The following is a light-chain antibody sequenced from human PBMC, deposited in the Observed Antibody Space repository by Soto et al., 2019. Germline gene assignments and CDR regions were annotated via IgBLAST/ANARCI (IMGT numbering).Light chain of an antibody. CDR3: SSYTSSTTSS. V-gene: IGLV2-14*03. Sequence: QSALTQPASVSGSPGQSITISCTGTSSDVGGYNYVSWYQQHPGKAPKLMIYDVSNRPSGVSNRLSGSKSGNTASLTISGLQAEDEADYYCSSYTSSTTSSFGTGTKVTVL. J-gene: IGLJ1*01. CDR2: DVS. CDR1: SSDVGGYNY.